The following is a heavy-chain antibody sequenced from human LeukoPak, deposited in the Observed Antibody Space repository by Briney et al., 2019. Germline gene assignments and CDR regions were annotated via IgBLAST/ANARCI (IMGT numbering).Heavy chain of an antibody. D-gene: IGHD3-22*01. Sequence: ASVKVSCKASGYTSTTYGISWVRQAPGQGLEWMGWISAYNGHTIYAQNVQVRVTMTTDTSTSTAYMELRSLRSDDTAVYYCASEYKYDSSGANAFDIWGQGTMVTVSS. J-gene: IGHJ3*02. CDR2: ISAYNGHT. CDR1: GYTSTTYG. V-gene: IGHV1-18*01. CDR3: ASEYKYDSSGANAFDI.